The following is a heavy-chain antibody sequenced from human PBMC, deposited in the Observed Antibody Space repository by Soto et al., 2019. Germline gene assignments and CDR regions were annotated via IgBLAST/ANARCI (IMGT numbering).Heavy chain of an antibody. V-gene: IGHV4-30-4*01. CDR3: APGADYDFWSGDDY. Sequence: QVQLQESGPGLVKPSQTLSLTCTVSGGSISSGDYYWSWIRQPPGKGLEWIGYIHYSGNTYYNPSLKSRVTISVDTSKNQFSLKLRSVTAADTAVYYCAPGADYDFWSGDDYWGQGTLVTVSS. CDR1: GGSISSGDYY. CDR2: IHYSGNT. J-gene: IGHJ4*02. D-gene: IGHD3-3*01.